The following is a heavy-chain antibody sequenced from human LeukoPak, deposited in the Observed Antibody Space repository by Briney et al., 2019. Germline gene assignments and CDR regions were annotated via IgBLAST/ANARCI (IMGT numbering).Heavy chain of an antibody. CDR1: GFTFSAYA. CDR2: IRGSGGST. CDR3: ASSGAAAGTLF. D-gene: IGHD6-13*01. J-gene: IGHJ4*02. Sequence: GGSLRLSCSASGFTFSAYAMTWVRQAPGKGLEWVSVIRGSGGSTYHADSVKGRFTISRDNSKNTVYLQMNSLRAEDTAIYYCASSGAAAGTLFWGQGTLVTVSS. V-gene: IGHV3-23*01.